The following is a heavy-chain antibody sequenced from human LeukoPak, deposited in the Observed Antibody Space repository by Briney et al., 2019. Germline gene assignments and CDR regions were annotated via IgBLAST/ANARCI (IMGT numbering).Heavy chain of an antibody. CDR1: GGSFSGYY. V-gene: IGHV4-34*01. CDR3: ASRGYDILNGYYYYYMDV. Sequence: SETLSLTCAVYGGSFSGYYWSWIRQPPGKGLEWIGEINHSGSTNYNPSLKSRVTISVDTSKNQFSLKLSSVTAADTAVYYRASRGYDILNGYYYYYMDVWGKGTTVTISS. CDR2: INHSGST. J-gene: IGHJ6*03. D-gene: IGHD3-9*01.